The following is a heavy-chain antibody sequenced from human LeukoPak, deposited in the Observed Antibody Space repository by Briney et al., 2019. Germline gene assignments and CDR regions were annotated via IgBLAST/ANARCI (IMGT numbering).Heavy chain of an antibody. CDR3: ARGHLTGTYKFDY. CDR1: GGSISSDY. J-gene: IGHJ4*02. Sequence: SETLSLTCTVSGGSISSDYWSWIRQPPGKGLEYIGYIYYSGSTNYNPSLKSRVTISVDTSKNQFSLNLSSVTAADTAVYYCARGHLTGTYKFDYWGQGTLVTVSS. CDR2: IYYSGST. V-gene: IGHV4-59*01. D-gene: IGHD1-20*01.